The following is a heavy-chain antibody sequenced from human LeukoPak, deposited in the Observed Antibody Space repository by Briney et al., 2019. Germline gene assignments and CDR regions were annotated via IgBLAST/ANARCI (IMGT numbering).Heavy chain of an antibody. Sequence: GGSLRLSCAASGFTFSSYAMSWVRQAPGKGLEWVSAISGSGGSTYYADSVNGRFTISRDNSKNTLYLQMNSLRAEDTAVYYCAKDRSLNRGYSGYEEEGWFDPWGQGTLVTVSS. CDR2: ISGSGGST. D-gene: IGHD5-12*01. V-gene: IGHV3-23*01. CDR3: AKDRSLNRGYSGYEEEGWFDP. J-gene: IGHJ5*02. CDR1: GFTFSSYA.